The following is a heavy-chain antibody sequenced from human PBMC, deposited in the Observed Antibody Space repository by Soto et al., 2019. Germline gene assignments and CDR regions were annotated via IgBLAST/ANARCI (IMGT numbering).Heavy chain of an antibody. CDR1: GYTFSNYG. Sequence: QVQLVQSGPEVKKPGASVKVSCKASGYTFSNYGITWVRQAPGQGLEWMGWINAYNGETNYAQKLQGRVTMTTATSTSTAYMELKRLKSDDTAVYYCARRGAPPYYYYGLDVWGQGTTVTVPS. CDR3: ARRGAPPYYYYGLDV. D-gene: IGHD3-16*01. CDR2: INAYNGET. V-gene: IGHV1-18*01. J-gene: IGHJ6*02.